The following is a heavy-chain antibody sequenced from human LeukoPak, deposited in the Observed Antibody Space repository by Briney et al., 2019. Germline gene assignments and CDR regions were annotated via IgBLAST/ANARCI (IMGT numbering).Heavy chain of an antibody. CDR3: ARIPNCSSTSCYLYLFDY. V-gene: IGHV4-30-4*08. D-gene: IGHD2-2*01. J-gene: IGHJ4*02. CDR2: INHSGST. Sequence: SETLSLTCTVSGGSVNSGSYYWSWIRQPPGKGLEWIGEINHSGSTYYNPSLKSRVTISVDTSKNQFSLKLSSVTAADTAVYYCARIPNCSSTSCYLYLFDYWGQGTLVTVSS. CDR1: GGSVNSGSYY.